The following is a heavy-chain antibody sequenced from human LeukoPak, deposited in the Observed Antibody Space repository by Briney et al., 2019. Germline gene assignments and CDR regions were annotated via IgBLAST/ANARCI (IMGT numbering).Heavy chain of an antibody. V-gene: IGHV7-4-1*02. CDR2: INTNTGNP. J-gene: IGHJ3*02. Sequence: ASVKVSCKASGYTFTSYAMNWVRQAPGQGLEWMGWINTNTGNPTYAQGFTGRFVFSLDTSVSTAYLQISSLKAEDTAVYYCASGAIFGVVIAFDIWGQGTMVTVSS. D-gene: IGHD3-3*01. CDR3: ASGAIFGVVIAFDI. CDR1: GYTFTSYA.